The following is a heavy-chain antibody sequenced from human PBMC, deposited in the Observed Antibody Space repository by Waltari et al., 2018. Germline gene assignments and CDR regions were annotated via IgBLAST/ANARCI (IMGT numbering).Heavy chain of an antibody. D-gene: IGHD3-10*01. CDR2: INDDAKEK. CDR1: GFTFKQYW. V-gene: IGHV3-7*04. J-gene: IGHJ4*02. Sequence: EVQLVESGGGLVQPGGSLSLSWAASGFTFKQYWMTWVRQAPGKGLEWVANINDDAKEKYHVDSVKGRFTIARDNTKKSLYLQMNSLRVDDTAVYYCARGEEGYGEAYYWGQGTLVTVSS. CDR3: ARGEEGYGEAYY.